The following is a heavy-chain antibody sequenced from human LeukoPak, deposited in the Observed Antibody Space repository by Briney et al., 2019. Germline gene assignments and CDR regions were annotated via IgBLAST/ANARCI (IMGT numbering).Heavy chain of an antibody. Sequence: PSQTLSLTRTVSGGSISSGGYYWSWIRQPPGKGLEWIGYIYHSGSTYYNPSLKSRVTISVDRSKNQFSLKLSSVTAADTAVYYCARGGVPAAIYWFDPWGQGTLVTVSS. V-gene: IGHV4-30-2*01. D-gene: IGHD2-2*01. CDR2: IYHSGST. CDR3: ARGGVPAAIYWFDP. CDR1: GGSISSGGYY. J-gene: IGHJ5*02.